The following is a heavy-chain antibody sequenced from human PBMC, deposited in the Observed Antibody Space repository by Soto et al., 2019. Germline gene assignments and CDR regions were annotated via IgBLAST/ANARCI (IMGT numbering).Heavy chain of an antibody. D-gene: IGHD2-15*01. CDR2: INPNSGGT. CDR1: GYTFTGYY. V-gene: IGHV1-2*04. J-gene: IGHJ4*02. Sequence: VASVKVSCKASGYTFTGYYMHWVRQAPGQGLEWMGWINPNSGGTNYAQKFQGWVTMTRDTSISTAYMELSRLRSDDTAVYYCARSYCSGGSCYPIDNFDYWGQGTLVTVSS. CDR3: ARSYCSGGSCYPIDNFDY.